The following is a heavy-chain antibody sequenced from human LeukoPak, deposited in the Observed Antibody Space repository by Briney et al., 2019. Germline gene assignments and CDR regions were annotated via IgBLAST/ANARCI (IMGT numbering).Heavy chain of an antibody. CDR2: ISSSSSYI. V-gene: IGHV3-21*01. J-gene: IGHJ4*02. D-gene: IGHD6-6*01. Sequence: GSLRLSCAASGFTFSSYSMNWVRQAPGKGLEWVSSISSSSSYIYYADSVKGRFTISRDNAKNSLYLQMNSLRAEDTAVYYCARERPSSSAFDYWGQGTLVTVSS. CDR1: GFTFSSYS. CDR3: ARERPSSSAFDY.